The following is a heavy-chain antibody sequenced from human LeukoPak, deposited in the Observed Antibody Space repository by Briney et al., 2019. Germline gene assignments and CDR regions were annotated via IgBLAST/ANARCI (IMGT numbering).Heavy chain of an antibody. CDR3: ARDWADYGSGSYTPPYYYYGMDV. CDR2: IIPILGIA. CDR1: GGTFSSYA. D-gene: IGHD3-10*01. Sequence: SVKVSCKASGGTFSSYAISWVRQAPGQGLEWMGRIIPILGIANYAQKFQGRVTITADRSTSTAYMELSSLRSEDTAVYYCARDWADYGSGSYTPPYYYYGMDVWGQGTTVTVSS. J-gene: IGHJ6*02. V-gene: IGHV1-69*04.